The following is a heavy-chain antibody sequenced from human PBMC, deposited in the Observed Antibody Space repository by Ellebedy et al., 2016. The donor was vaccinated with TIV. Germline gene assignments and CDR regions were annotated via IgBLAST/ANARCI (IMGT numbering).Heavy chain of an antibody. J-gene: IGHJ3*02. CDR3: ARDWIVAAGTEAFDI. CDR1: AGSISSYY. Sequence: SETLSLXCTVSAGSISSYYWSWIRQPPGKGLEWIGYIYYRGSTNYNPSLKSRVTISVDKSKNQFSLRLSSVTAADTAVYYCARDWIVAAGTEAFDIWGQGTMVTVSS. V-gene: IGHV4-59*12. CDR2: IYYRGST. D-gene: IGHD6-13*01.